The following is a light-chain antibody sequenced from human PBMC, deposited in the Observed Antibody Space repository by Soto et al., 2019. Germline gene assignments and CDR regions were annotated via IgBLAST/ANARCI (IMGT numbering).Light chain of an antibody. CDR2: SNN. Sequence: QSVLTQPPSASGTPGQRVTISCSGSSSNIGSNNVNWYQQLPGTAPKLLIYSNNHRPSGVPDQFSGSKTCTSTALAISGLEFEDEDDYYCAGWDDTRNYLYVFGTGTKVTVL. J-gene: IGLJ1*01. V-gene: IGLV1-44*01. CDR3: AGWDDTRNYLYV. CDR1: SSNIGSNN.